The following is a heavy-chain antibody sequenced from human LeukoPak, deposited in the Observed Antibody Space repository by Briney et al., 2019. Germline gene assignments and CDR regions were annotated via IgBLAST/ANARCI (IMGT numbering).Heavy chain of an antibody. Sequence: GGSLRLSCAASGFTFSSYSMNWVRQAPGKGLEWVSSISSSSSYIYYADSVKGRFTISRDNAKDSLYLQMNSLRAEDTAVYCCARDIGSGYYYVPSYWGQGTLVTVSS. CDR2: ISSSSSYI. V-gene: IGHV3-21*01. CDR1: GFTFSSYS. D-gene: IGHD3-22*01. CDR3: ARDIGSGYYYVPSY. J-gene: IGHJ4*02.